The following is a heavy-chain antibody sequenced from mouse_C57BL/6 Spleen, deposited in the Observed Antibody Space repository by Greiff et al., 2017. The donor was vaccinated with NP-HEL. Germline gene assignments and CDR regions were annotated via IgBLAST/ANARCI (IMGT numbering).Heavy chain of an antibody. CDR3: TITTVVDYAMDY. CDR1: GYTFTSYW. J-gene: IGHJ4*01. CDR2: INPSSGYT. D-gene: IGHD1-1*01. V-gene: IGHV1-7*01. Sequence: QVQLQQSGAELAKPGASVKLSCKASGYTFTSYWMHWVKQRPGQGLEWIGYINPSSGYTKYNQKFKDKATLTADKSSSTAYMQLSSLTYEDSAVYYSTITTVVDYAMDYWGQGTSVTVSS.